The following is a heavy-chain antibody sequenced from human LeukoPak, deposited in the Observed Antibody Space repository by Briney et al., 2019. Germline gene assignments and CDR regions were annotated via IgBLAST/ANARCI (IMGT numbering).Heavy chain of an antibody. D-gene: IGHD6-13*01. CDR1: GFTVSSNH. CDR3: ASHSGSWYGFDY. V-gene: IGHV3-53*01. J-gene: IGHJ4*02. CDR2: IYTGAST. Sequence: GGSLRLSCAASGFTVSSNHMSWVRQAPGKGLEWVSVIYTGASTYYADSVKGRFTISRDNSKNTLYLQMNSLRAEDTAVYYCASHSGSWYGFDYWGQGTLVTVSS.